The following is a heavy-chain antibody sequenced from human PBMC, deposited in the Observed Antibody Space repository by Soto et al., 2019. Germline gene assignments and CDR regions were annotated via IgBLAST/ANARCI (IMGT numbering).Heavy chain of an antibody. D-gene: IGHD6-19*01. CDR3: AGSSGWPNNWFDP. J-gene: IGHJ5*02. CDR2: IYPGDSDT. CDR1: GNGLTYYW. Sequence: PGESRKVSGKGSGNGLTYYWVGGVRQMTGKGLEWMGIIYPGDSDTRYSPSFQGQVTISADKSIGTAYLQWSSLKASDTAMYYCAGSSGWPNNWFDPWGQGTLVTVSS. V-gene: IGHV5-51*01.